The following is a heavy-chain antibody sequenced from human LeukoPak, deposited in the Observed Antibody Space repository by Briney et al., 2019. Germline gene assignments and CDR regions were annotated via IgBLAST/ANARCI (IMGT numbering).Heavy chain of an antibody. D-gene: IGHD6-19*01. J-gene: IGHJ4*02. CDR3: AKESIAVAATFDY. V-gene: IGHV3-30*18. Sequence: GRSLRLSCAASGFTFSSYGMHWVRQAPGKGLEWVAVISYDGSNKYYADSVKGRFTISRDNSKNTLYLQMNSLRAEDTAVYYCAKESIAVAATFDYWGQGTLVTVSS. CDR1: GFTFSSYG. CDR2: ISYDGSNK.